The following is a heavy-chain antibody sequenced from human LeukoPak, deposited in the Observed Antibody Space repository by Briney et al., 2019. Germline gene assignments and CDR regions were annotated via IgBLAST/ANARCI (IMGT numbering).Heavy chain of an antibody. Sequence: SETLSLTCAVYGASYNAYYWGWIRQPPGKGLEWIGDIDHRGTATYNPSLKSRLTISADASKNQFSLKLNSVTDADTAVYYCAVGITILGVAASFDSWGHGNLVIVSS. D-gene: IGHD3-3*01. V-gene: IGHV4-34*01. CDR1: GASYNAYY. CDR2: IDHRGTA. CDR3: AVGITILGVAASFDS. J-gene: IGHJ4*03.